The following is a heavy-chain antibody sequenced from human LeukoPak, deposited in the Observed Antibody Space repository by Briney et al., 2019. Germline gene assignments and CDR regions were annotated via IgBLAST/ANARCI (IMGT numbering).Heavy chain of an antibody. J-gene: IGHJ4*02. CDR1: GFTFSSYA. V-gene: IGHV3-7*03. Sequence: GGSLRLSCAASGFTFSSYAMSWVRQAPGKGLEWVANIKEDGSEKYYVDSVKGRFTISRDNARNSLYLQMTSLRAEDTAVYYCAKPSLWFGELLSYFDYWGQGTLVTVSS. D-gene: IGHD3-10*01. CDR3: AKPSLWFGELLSYFDY. CDR2: IKEDGSEK.